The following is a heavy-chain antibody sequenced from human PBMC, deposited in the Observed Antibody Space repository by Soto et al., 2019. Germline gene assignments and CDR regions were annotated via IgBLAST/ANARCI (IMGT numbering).Heavy chain of an antibody. V-gene: IGHV3-30*03. CDR1: GFTSSSYG. D-gene: IGHD2-15*01. CDR2: MAHDGSNQ. CDR3: ARSSGGSSYYPPDY. J-gene: IGHJ4*02. Sequence: QVQLVESGGGVVQPGGSLRLSCAASGFTSSSYGMQWVRQSPGEGLEWVAIMAHDGSNQYYGDSVKGRFTISRDNSKNTLYLQMASLRPEDTAVYYCARSSGGSSYYPPDYWGQGTLVTVSS.